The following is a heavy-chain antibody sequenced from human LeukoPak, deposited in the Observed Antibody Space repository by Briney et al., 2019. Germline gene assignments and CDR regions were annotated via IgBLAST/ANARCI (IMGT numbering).Heavy chain of an antibody. D-gene: IGHD1-7*01. Sequence: SVKVSCKASGGTFSSYTISWVRQAPGQGLEWMGRIIPILGIANYAQKFQGRVTITADKSTSTAYMELSSLRSEDTAVYYCARALRAPGQPELHFDYWGQGTLVTVSS. CDR1: GGTFSSYT. J-gene: IGHJ4*02. V-gene: IGHV1-69*02. CDR2: IIPILGIA. CDR3: ARALRAPGQPELHFDY.